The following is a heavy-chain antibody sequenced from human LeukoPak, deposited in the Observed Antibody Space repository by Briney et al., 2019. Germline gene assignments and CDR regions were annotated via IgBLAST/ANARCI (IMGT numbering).Heavy chain of an antibody. CDR2: IYTSGST. Sequence: PSETLSLTCTDSGSSITTYYGSWIRQAAGKGLQWIGRIYTSGSTAYNPSLKSRVTMSVDTSKNQFSLKLYSVTAADTAVYYCARSGGSGTYYDGSFDYWGQGTLVTVSS. CDR3: ARSGGSGTYYDGSFDY. V-gene: IGHV4-4*07. J-gene: IGHJ4*02. D-gene: IGHD1-26*01. CDR1: GSSITTYY.